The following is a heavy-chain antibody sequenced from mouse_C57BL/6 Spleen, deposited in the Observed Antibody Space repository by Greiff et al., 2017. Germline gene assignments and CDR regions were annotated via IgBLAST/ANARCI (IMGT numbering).Heavy chain of an antibody. CDR1: GYKFTDYE. V-gene: IGHV1-15*01. CDR3: TRKEGNGYSEGFAY. D-gene: IGHD2-3*01. Sequence: QVQLQQSGAELVRPGASVTLSCKASGYKFTDYEMHWVKQTPVHGLEWIGAIDPETGGTAYNQKFKGKAILTADKSSSTAYMELRSLTSEDSAVYYCTRKEGNGYSEGFAYWGQGTLVTVSA. J-gene: IGHJ3*01. CDR2: IDPETGGT.